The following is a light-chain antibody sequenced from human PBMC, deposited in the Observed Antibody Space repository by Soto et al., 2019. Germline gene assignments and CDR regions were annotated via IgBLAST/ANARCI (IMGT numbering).Light chain of an antibody. CDR2: GAS. V-gene: IGKV3-20*01. CDR3: HHFGSSRHT. J-gene: IGKJ2*01. Sequence: EIVFTQSPGTLSLSPGERATLSCRASQSVSSTYLAWYRHKPGQAPRLLIYGASSRAAGIPDRFSGSGSGTDFTLTISRLEPEDFAVYYCHHFGSSRHTFGQGTKVDNK. CDR1: QSVSSTY.